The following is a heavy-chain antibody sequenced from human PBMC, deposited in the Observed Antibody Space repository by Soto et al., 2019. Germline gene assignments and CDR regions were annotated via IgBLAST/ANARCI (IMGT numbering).Heavy chain of an antibody. D-gene: IGHD3-3*01. J-gene: IGHJ4*02. V-gene: IGHV3-23*01. CDR2: VSGRGGDT. CDR1: GFSFSSFA. CDR3: AKDPNYDFWSGFSVVYFDY. Sequence: EVHLLQSGGGLVQPGGSLRLSCAASGFSFSSFALSWVRQSPGKGLEWVAAVSGRGGDTYYANSVKGRFTISRDNSQNTLFLQMNSLRAEDSAIYYCAKDPNYDFWSGFSVVYFDYWGQGTLVTVSS.